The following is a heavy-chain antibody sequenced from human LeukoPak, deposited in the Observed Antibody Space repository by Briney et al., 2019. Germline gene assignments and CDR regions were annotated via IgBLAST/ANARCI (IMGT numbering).Heavy chain of an antibody. D-gene: IGHD3-22*01. CDR2: ISGSGGST. J-gene: IGHJ4*02. Sequence: QTGGSLRLSCAASGFTFSSYAMSWVRQAPGKGLEWVSAISGSGGSTYYADSVKGRFTISRDNSKNTLYLQMNILRAEDTAVYYCAKTLASTYYYDSSGYYYFDYWGQGTLVTVSS. CDR3: AKTLASTYYYDSSGYYYFDY. V-gene: IGHV3-23*01. CDR1: GFTFSSYA.